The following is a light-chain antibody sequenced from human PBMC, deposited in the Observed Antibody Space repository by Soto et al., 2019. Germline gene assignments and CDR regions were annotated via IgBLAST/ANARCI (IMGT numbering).Light chain of an antibody. J-gene: IGLJ2*01. CDR3: SSYTTSGSLV. V-gene: IGLV2-14*01. CDR1: SSDVGGYNY. CDR2: DVS. Sequence: QSALTQPASVSGSPGQSTTISCTGTSSDVGGYNYVSWYQQHPGKAPKLMIYDVSNRPSGVSNRFSGSKSGNTASLTISGLQAEDEADYYCSSYTTSGSLVFGGGTKPTVL.